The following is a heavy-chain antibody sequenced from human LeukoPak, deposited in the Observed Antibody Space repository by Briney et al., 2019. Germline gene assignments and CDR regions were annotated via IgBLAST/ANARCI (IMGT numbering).Heavy chain of an antibody. CDR3: ARGGRDYYDSSGYSPFGY. Sequence: GGSLRLSCAASGFTFSSYSMNWVRQAPGKGLEWVSYISSSSSTIYYADSVKGRFTISRDNAKNSLYLQMDSLRAEDTAVYYCARGGRDYYDSSGYSPFGYWGQGTLVTVSS. J-gene: IGHJ4*02. V-gene: IGHV3-48*01. CDR1: GFTFSSYS. D-gene: IGHD3-22*01. CDR2: ISSSSSTI.